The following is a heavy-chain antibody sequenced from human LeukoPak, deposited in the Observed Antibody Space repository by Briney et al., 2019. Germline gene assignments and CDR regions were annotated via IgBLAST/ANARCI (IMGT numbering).Heavy chain of an antibody. CDR3: AKHDVVVTAIHQFDY. J-gene: IGHJ4*02. D-gene: IGHD2-21*02. V-gene: IGHV3-23*01. CDR1: GFTFSSYA. CDR2: ISGSGGGT. Sequence: PGGSLRLSCAASGFTFSSYAMSWVRQAPGKGLEWVSAISGSGGGTYYADSVKGRFTISRDNSKNTLYLQMNTLRAEDTAVYYCAKHDVVVTAIHQFDYWGQGTLVTVSS.